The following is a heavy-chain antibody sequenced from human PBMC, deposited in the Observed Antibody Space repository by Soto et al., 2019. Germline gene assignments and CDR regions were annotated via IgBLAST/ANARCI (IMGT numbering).Heavy chain of an antibody. J-gene: IGHJ4*02. CDR3: ARHDYCGDDCYYYDY. CDR2: IYYSGST. V-gene: IGHV4-39*01. Sequence: SGTLALTCTVSGGSISSSSYYWGWIRQPPGKGLEWIGSIYYSGSTYYNPSLKSRVTISVDTSKNQFSLKLSSVTAADTAVYYCARHDYCGDDCYYYDYWGQGTLVTVSS. D-gene: IGHD2-21*01. CDR1: GGSISSSSYY.